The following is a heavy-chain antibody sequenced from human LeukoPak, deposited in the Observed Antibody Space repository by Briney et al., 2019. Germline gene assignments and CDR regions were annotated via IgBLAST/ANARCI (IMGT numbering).Heavy chain of an antibody. CDR3: ARVQADYSNYELNPKYYGMDV. V-gene: IGHV4-34*01. J-gene: IGHJ6*02. Sequence: PSETLSLTCAVYGGSLSGYYWSWIRQPPGKGREWIGEINHSGSTNYNPSLKSRVTISVDTSKNQFSLKLSSVTAADTAVYYCARVQADYSNYELNPKYYGMDVWGQGTTVTVSS. CDR1: GGSLSGYY. CDR2: INHSGST. D-gene: IGHD4-11*01.